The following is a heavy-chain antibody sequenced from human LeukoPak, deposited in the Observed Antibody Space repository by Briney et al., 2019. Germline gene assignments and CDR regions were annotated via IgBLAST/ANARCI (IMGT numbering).Heavy chain of an antibody. J-gene: IGHJ4*02. D-gene: IGHD3-22*01. Sequence: PSETLSLTCTVSGGSISSSSYYWGWIRQPPGKGLEWIGSIYYSGSTYYNPSLKSRVTISVDTSKNQFSLKLSSVTAADTAVYYCARGSLNLDYYDSSGYYARPKHFDYWGQGTLVTVSS. V-gene: IGHV4-39*07. CDR1: GGSISSSSYY. CDR2: IYYSGST. CDR3: ARGSLNLDYYDSSGYYARPKHFDY.